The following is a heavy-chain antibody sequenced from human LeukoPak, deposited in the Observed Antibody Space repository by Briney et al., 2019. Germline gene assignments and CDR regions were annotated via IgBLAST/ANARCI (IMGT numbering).Heavy chain of an antibody. V-gene: IGHV3-74*01. CDR1: GFTFSSYW. J-gene: IGHJ4*02. CDR2: INSDGSST. D-gene: IGHD5-18*01. Sequence: QPGGSLRLSCAASGFTFSSYWMHWVRQAPGKGLVWVSRINSDGSSTSYADSVKGRFTISRDNAKNTLYLQMNSLRAEDTAVYYWARAQYSYGHYYFAYWGQGTLVTVSS. CDR3: ARAQYSYGHYYFAY.